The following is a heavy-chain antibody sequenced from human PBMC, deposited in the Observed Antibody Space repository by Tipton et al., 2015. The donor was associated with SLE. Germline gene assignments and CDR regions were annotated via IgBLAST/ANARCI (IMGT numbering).Heavy chain of an antibody. CDR2: ISYSGST. Sequence: LRLSCTVSGGSINSGGYYWSWIRQHPGEGLEWIGYISYSGSTYSNPSLKSRVTISLDTSKNQFSLKLSSVTAADTAVYYCARTGYSSSWLYFQHWGQGTLVTVSS. J-gene: IGHJ1*01. V-gene: IGHV4-31*02. D-gene: IGHD6-13*01. CDR3: ARTGYSSSWLYFQH. CDR1: GGSINSGGYY.